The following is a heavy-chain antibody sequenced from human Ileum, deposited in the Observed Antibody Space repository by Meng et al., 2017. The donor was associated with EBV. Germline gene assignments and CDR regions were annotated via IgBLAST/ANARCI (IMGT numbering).Heavy chain of an antibody. CDR3: TTDTRFRIDS. V-gene: IGHV3-74*03. CDR1: GFTFSSYV. Sequence: EGQLVESGGCLVQPGGSLRLSCVASGFTFSSYVMHWVRQAPGKGLVWVSRIRHDGSNTMYADSVKGRFTVSRDNAKNTLYVQMNNLRAEDTAVYYCTTDTRFRIDSWGQGTLVTVSS. J-gene: IGHJ4*02. CDR2: IRHDGSNT. D-gene: IGHD2-21*01.